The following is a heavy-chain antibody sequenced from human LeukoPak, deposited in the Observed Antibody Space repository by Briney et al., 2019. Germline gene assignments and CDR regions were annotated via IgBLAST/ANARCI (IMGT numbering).Heavy chain of an antibody. CDR2: IYYSGST. V-gene: IGHV4-59*01. CDR3: ARNVRGVTTLDY. D-gene: IGHD3-10*02. J-gene: IGHJ4*02. Sequence: SETLSLTCTVSGGSISSYYWSWIRQPPGKGLEWIGYIYYSGSTNYNPSLKSRVTISVDTSKNQFSLKLSSVTAADTAVYYCARNVRGVTTLDYWGQGTLVTVSS. CDR1: GGSISSYY.